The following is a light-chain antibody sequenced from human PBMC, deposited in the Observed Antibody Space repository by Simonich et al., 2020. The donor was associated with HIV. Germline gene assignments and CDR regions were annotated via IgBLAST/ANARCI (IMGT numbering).Light chain of an antibody. Sequence: DIQMTQSPSSVSASVGDRVTITCRASQNISSWLAWYQQKPGKAPKLLISAASSLQSGVPSRFSGSGSGTEFTLTISRLEPEDFAVYYCQQYGSSRTFGQGTKVEIK. CDR3: QQYGSSRT. J-gene: IGKJ1*01. CDR2: AAS. CDR1: QNISSW. V-gene: IGKV1-12*01.